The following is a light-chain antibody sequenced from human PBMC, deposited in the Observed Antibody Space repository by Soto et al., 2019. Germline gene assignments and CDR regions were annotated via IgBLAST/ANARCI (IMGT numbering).Light chain of an antibody. J-gene: IGKJ5*01. V-gene: IGKV3D-15*01. CDR1: QSVGSN. Sequence: ETVMTQSPATLSVSPGERATLSCRASQSVGSNLAWYQRKPGQAPRLLIYGASTRATGIPDRFSGSGSGTDFTLTISSLQSEDFAVYYCQQYSNWPPITFGQGTRLEIK. CDR2: GAS. CDR3: QQYSNWPPIT.